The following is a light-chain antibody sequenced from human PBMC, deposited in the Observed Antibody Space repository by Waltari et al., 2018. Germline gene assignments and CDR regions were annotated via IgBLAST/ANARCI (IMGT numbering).Light chain of an antibody. CDR1: QSLLHSNGYNY. J-gene: IGKJ3*01. Sequence: DIVMTQSPLSLPVTHGEPASISCRSSQSLLHSNGYNYLDWYLQKPGQSPQLLIYLGSNRASGVPDRFSGGGSGTDFTLKISRVEAEDVGVYYCMQALQTPFTFGPGTKVDIK. CDR2: LGS. CDR3: MQALQTPFT. V-gene: IGKV2-28*01.